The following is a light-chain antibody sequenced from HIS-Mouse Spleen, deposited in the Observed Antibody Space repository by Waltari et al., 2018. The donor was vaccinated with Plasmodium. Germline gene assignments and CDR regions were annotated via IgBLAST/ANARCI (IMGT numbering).Light chain of an antibody. CDR1: ALPQHY. CDR2: KDS. Sequence: SYELTQPPSVSVSPVQTARTTCSGDALPQHYAYWYEQKQGQAPVLVIYKDSERPSGIPERFSGSSSGATVTLTISGVQAEDEADYYCQSADSSGTPNWVFGGGTKLTVL. J-gene: IGLJ3*02. V-gene: IGLV3-25*03. CDR3: QSADSSGTPNWV.